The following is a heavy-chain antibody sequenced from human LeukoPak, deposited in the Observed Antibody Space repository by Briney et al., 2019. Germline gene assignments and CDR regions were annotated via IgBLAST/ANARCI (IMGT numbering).Heavy chain of an antibody. CDR1: GYTLTQLS. V-gene: IGHV1-24*01. CDR3: ATDSGTYFLF. J-gene: IGHJ4*02. CDR2: FDPEDGET. D-gene: IGHD1-26*01. Sequence: ASVKVSCKVSGYTLTQLSMHWVRQSPGRGLEWMGGFDPEDGETIYAQKFQGRVTMTEDTSTDTAYMELSSLRSDDTAVYYCATDSGTYFLFWGQGTLVTVSS.